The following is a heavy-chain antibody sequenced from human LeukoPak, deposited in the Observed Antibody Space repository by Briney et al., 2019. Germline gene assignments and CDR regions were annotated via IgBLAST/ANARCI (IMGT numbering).Heavy chain of an antibody. Sequence: SLRLSCAASGFTFSSYGMHWVRQAPGKGLEWVAVISYDGSNKYYADSVKGRFTISRDNSKNTLYLQMNSLRAEDTAVYYCAKDFITMVRGVIDYWGQGTLVTVSS. J-gene: IGHJ4*02. V-gene: IGHV3-30*18. CDR2: ISYDGSNK. CDR3: AKDFITMVRGVIDY. CDR1: GFTFSSYG. D-gene: IGHD3-10*01.